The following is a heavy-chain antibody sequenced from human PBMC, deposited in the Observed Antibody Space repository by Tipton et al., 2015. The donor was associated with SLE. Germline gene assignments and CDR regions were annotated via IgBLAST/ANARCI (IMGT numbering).Heavy chain of an antibody. V-gene: IGHV4-34*01. CDR2: IKHGGIT. CDR1: GGSIISHY. CDR3: ARGVSGTVAEH. D-gene: IGHD5-12*01. Sequence: TLSLTCTVSGGSIISHYWSWIRQPPGKGLERIGEIKHGGITNYNPSLKSRVTISADTSKSQLPLTLSSVSAADTAVYYCARGVSGTVAEHWGQGTLVAVS. J-gene: IGHJ1*01.